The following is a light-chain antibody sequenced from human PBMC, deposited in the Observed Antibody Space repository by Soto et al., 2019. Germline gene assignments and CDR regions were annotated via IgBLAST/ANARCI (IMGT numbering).Light chain of an antibody. CDR1: DNDVGRYDY. CDR2: TNN. V-gene: IGLV1-47*02. CDR3: AAWDDSLNGWV. Sequence: QSVLTQPPSASGSLGLSVTLSCSGTDNDVGRYDYVSWYQQHPGKAPKLLIYTNNQRPSGVPDRFSGSKSGTSASLAISGLRSEDEADYYCAAWDDSLNGWVFGGGTKLTVL. J-gene: IGLJ3*02.